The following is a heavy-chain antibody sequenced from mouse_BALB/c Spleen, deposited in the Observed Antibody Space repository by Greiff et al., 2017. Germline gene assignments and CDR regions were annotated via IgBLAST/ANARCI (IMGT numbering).Heavy chain of an antibody. CDR1: GFTFSSYT. V-gene: IGHV5-12-2*01. CDR2: ISNGGGST. CDR3: ARPDYDGAMDY. J-gene: IGHJ4*01. D-gene: IGHD2-4*01. Sequence: EAMLVESGGGLVQPGGSLKLSCAASGFTFSSYTMSWVRQTPEKRLEWVAYISNGGGSTYYPDTVKGRFTISRDNAKNTLYLQMSSLKSEDTAMYYCARPDYDGAMDYWGQGTSVTVSS.